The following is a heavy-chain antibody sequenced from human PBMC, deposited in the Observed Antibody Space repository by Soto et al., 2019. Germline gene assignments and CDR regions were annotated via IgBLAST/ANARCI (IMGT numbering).Heavy chain of an antibody. Sequence: ASVKVSCKASGDTFSNYAITWVRQAPGQGLEWMGGIIPIFGTANYAQRFQGTVTISADESTSTAYLELSSLRPEDTAMYYCAVSIVVVTSADSYYYGMDVWGQGTTVTVSS. CDR2: IIPIFGTA. CDR1: GDTFSNYA. CDR3: AVSIVVVTSADSYYYGMDV. V-gene: IGHV1-69*13. D-gene: IGHD2-15*01. J-gene: IGHJ6*02.